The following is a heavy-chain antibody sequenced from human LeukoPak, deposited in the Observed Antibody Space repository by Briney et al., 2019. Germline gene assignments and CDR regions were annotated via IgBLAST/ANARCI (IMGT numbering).Heavy chain of an antibody. Sequence: PGGSLRLSCAASGFTFSSYAMNWVRQAPGKGLEWVSGINGGGGSTYYADSVKGRFTISRDISKNTVYLRMSSLRAEDTAVYYCARLEDDYGDYGGAFDIWGQGTMVTVSS. D-gene: IGHD4-17*01. J-gene: IGHJ3*02. V-gene: IGHV3-23*01. CDR3: ARLEDDYGDYGGAFDI. CDR2: INGGGGST. CDR1: GFTFSSYA.